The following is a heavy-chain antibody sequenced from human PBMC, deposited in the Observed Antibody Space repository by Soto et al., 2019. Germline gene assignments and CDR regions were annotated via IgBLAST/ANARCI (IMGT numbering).Heavy chain of an antibody. CDR2: ISWNSGTI. Sequence: EVQVVESGGGLVQPGRSLRLSCAASGFSFDDYAMHWVRQAPGKSLEWVSGISWNSGTIGYADSVKGRFTISRDNAKNSLSLQMNSLRAEDTALYYCAKSTGGTANGMGVWGQGTTVTVSS. CDR3: AKSTGGTANGMGV. CDR1: GFSFDDYA. D-gene: IGHD2-8*02. V-gene: IGHV3-9*01. J-gene: IGHJ6*02.